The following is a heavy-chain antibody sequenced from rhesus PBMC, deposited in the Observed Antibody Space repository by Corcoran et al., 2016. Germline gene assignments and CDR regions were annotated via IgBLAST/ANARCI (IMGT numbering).Heavy chain of an antibody. CDR1: GGSFSSSW. V-gene: IGHV4-160*01. CDR2: IYGSSGST. CDR3: ARGDSGYYLGGRFDV. J-gene: IGHJ5-1*01. D-gene: IGHD3-28*01. Sequence: QVQLQESGPGLVKPSETLSLTSAVSGGSFSSSWWGWFRHPPGKGLEWIGNIYGSSGSTEYNPSLESRATISRDTSKNQFSLRLTSVTAADTAVYICARGDSGYYLGGRFDVWGPGVLVTVSS.